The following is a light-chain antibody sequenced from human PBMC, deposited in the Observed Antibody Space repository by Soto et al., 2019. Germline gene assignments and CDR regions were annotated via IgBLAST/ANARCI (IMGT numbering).Light chain of an antibody. Sequence: QSVLTQPAYVSGSPRQSITISCSGTSSNIGGYNVVSWYQQHPGEAPKVIVYEGIKRPSGVSDRFSGSTSGSTASLTISGLQAEDEAEYYCCSYVRATPSLLGSGIKVTGL. J-gene: IGLJ1*01. V-gene: IGLV2-23*01. CDR1: SSNIGGYNV. CDR3: CSYVRATPSL. CDR2: EGI.